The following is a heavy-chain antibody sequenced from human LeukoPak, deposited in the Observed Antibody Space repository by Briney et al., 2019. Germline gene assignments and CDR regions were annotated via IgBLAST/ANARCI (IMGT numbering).Heavy chain of an antibody. D-gene: IGHD6-13*01. CDR1: GDSFSRSNYY. J-gene: IGHJ1*01. Sequence: PSETLSLTCSVSGDSFSRSNYYGGWIRQSPGKGLEWIGSMYFTGSTFYTPSLESRVTISGDTSKNQFSLKLSSVSAADTAVYYCVRLFCATSACPRVYVHHWGQGTRVIVSS. V-gene: IGHV4-39*01. CDR3: VRLFCATSACPRVYVHH. CDR2: MYFTGST.